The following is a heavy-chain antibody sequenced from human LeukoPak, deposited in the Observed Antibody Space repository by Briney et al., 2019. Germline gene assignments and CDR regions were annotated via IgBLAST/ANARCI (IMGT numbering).Heavy chain of an antibody. CDR1: GGSISSYY. V-gene: IGHV4-59*01. D-gene: IGHD4-23*01. J-gene: IGHJ4*02. CDR3: ARGPLYGGNPYFDY. Sequence: SETLSLTCTVSGGSISSYYWSWIRQPPGKGLEWIGYIYYSGSTNYNPSPKSRVTISVDTSKNQFSLKLSSVTAADTAVYYCARGPLYGGNPYFDYWGQGTLVTVSS. CDR2: IYYSGST.